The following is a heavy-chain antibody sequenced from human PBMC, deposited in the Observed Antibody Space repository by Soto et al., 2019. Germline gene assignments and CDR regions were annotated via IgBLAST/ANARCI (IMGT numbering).Heavy chain of an antibody. Sequence: QVQLVQSGAEVKKPGASVKVSCKASGYTFTSYDINWVRQATGQGLEWMGWINPNNGNTGYSKKFQGRVHMTRDTSISPAYMDLSRLRSENTAVYFCARNLNGNYGAQYYHGMDVWGQGTTLTVSS. CDR1: GYTFTSYD. J-gene: IGHJ6*02. CDR2: INPNNGNT. D-gene: IGHD1-7*01. CDR3: ARNLNGNYGAQYYHGMDV. V-gene: IGHV1-8*01.